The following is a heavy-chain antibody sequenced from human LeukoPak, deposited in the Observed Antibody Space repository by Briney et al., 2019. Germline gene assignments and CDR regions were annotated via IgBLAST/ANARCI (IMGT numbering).Heavy chain of an antibody. CDR3: ARERDYDILTGIFNY. Sequence: GSLRLSCAASGFTFSSYWMSWIRQPPGKGLEWIGYIYYSGSTNYNPSLKSRVTISIDTSKNQFSLKLSSVTAADTAVYYCARERDYDILTGIFNYWGQGTLVTVSS. CDR2: IYYSGST. CDR1: GFTFSSYW. V-gene: IGHV4-59*12. D-gene: IGHD3-9*01. J-gene: IGHJ4*02.